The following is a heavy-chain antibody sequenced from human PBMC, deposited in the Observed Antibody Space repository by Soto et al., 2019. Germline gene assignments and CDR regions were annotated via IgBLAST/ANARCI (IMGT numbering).Heavy chain of an antibody. D-gene: IGHD2-15*01. CDR3: ARAAKVAAHAGY. V-gene: IGHV4-30-4*01. CDR1: GGSISSGDYY. J-gene: IGHJ4*02. Sequence: QVQLQESGPGLVKPSQTLSLTCTVSGGSISSGDYYWSWIRQPPGKGLEWIGYIYTRASTYYNPSLKSRATISVDTSKHQFSLKLSSVTAADTAVYYCARAAKVAAHAGYWGQGTLVTVSS. CDR2: IYTRAST.